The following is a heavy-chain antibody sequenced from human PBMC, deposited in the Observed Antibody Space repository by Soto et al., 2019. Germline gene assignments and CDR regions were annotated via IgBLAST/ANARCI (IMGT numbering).Heavy chain of an antibody. J-gene: IGHJ6*02. D-gene: IGHD6-13*01. Sequence: LGESLKISCKGSGYSFTSYWIGWVRQMPGKGLEWMGIIYPGDSDTRYSPSFQGQVTISADKSISTAYLQWSSLKASDTAMYYCARLEAAGQQLRAYHYYGMDVWGQGTTVTVSS. CDR1: GYSFTSYW. CDR2: IYPGDSDT. CDR3: ARLEAAGQQLRAYHYYGMDV. V-gene: IGHV5-51*01.